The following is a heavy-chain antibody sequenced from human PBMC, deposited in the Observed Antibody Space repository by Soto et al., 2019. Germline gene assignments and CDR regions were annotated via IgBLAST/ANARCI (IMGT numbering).Heavy chain of an antibody. CDR2: ISSNGGST. Sequence: PPGGSLRLSCSASGFTFSSYAMHWVRQAPGKGLEYVSAISSNGGSTYYADSVKGRFTISRDNSKNTLYLQMSSLRAEDTAVYYCVKGPSYSSSWYGNGAFDIWGQGTMVTVSS. V-gene: IGHV3-64D*06. D-gene: IGHD6-13*01. J-gene: IGHJ3*02. CDR3: VKGPSYSSSWYGNGAFDI. CDR1: GFTFSSYA.